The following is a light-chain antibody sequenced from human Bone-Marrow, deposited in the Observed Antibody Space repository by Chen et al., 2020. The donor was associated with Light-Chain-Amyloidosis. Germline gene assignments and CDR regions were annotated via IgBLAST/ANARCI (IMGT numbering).Light chain of an antibody. J-gene: IGLJ3*02. Sequence: PPSASGTPGQRVTISCSGGRSNVGANGVNWYQQLPGAAPKLLIYSNNQRPSGVPDRFSGSKSGTSASLAISGLQSEDEADYYCAAWDDSLNGWVFGGGTKLTVL. V-gene: IGLV1-44*01. CDR3: AAWDDSLNGWV. CDR1: RSNVGANG. CDR2: SNN.